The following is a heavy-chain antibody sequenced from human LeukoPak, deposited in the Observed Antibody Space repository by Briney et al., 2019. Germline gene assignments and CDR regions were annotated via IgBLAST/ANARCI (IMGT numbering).Heavy chain of an antibody. D-gene: IGHD5-18*01. CDR1: GFTFSSYD. J-gene: IGHJ3*02. CDR3: ARVETAMGADAFDI. Sequence: GGSLRLSCAASGFTFSSYDIHWVRQGTGKGLEWVSAIDTAGDTYYPGPVKGRFTISRENAKNSVYLQMNSLRAGDTAMYYCARVETAMGADAFDIWGQGTMVTVSS. CDR2: IDTAGDT. V-gene: IGHV3-13*01.